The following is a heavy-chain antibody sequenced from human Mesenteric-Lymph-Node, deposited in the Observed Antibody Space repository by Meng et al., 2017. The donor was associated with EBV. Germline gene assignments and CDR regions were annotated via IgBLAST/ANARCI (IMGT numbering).Heavy chain of an antibody. CDR1: GFTFSIYA. CDR3: TRDDRGWLPDH. CDR2: IGPNTGRT. J-gene: IGHJ5*02. V-gene: IGHV3-23*01. Sequence: VQCLGSGGDLVHPGGSLGLSCAASGFTFSIYAMTWVRQAPGKGLEWVSTIGPNTGRTYYTDSVRGRFTISRDTSKNTLFLQMNSLRAEDTAVYHCTRDDRGWLPDHWGRGTLVTVSS. D-gene: IGHD3-22*01.